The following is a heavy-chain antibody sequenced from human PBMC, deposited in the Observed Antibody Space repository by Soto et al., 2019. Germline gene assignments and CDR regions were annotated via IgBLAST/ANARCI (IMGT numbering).Heavy chain of an antibody. CDR3: ARDRGGRLLRAFDI. CDR2: IYYSGST. CDR1: GGSISSGGYY. V-gene: IGHV4-61*08. Sequence: SETLSLTCAVSGGSISSGGYYWSWIRQHPGKGLEWIGYIYYSGSTNYNPSLKSRVTISVDTSKNQFSLKLSSVTAADTAVYYCARDRGGRLLRAFDIWGQGTMVTVSS. D-gene: IGHD3-22*01. J-gene: IGHJ3*02.